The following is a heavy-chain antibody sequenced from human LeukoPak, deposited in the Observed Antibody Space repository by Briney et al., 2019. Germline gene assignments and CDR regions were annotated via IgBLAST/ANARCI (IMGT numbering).Heavy chain of an antibody. Sequence: PSETLSLTCTVSGGSISSYYWRWLRQPPGKGLEWLGYIYYSGSTNYNPSLKSRVTISVDTSTNQFSLKLSSVTAADTAVYYCARASDYDFWSGGDWFDPWGQGTLVTVSS. J-gene: IGHJ5*02. V-gene: IGHV4-59*01. CDR1: GGSISSYY. D-gene: IGHD3-3*01. CDR3: ARASDYDFWSGGDWFDP. CDR2: IYYSGST.